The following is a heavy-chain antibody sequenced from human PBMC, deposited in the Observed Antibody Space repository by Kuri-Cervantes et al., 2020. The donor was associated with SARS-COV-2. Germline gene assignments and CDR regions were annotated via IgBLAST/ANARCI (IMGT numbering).Heavy chain of an antibody. CDR1: GFTFSSYA. J-gene: IGHJ4*02. D-gene: IGHD2-21*01. Sequence: GESLKISCAASGFTFSSYAMHWVRQAPGKGLEWVAVISHDGKNKKCIASGKGRFTISRDNSQNTLYLHMKSLRSEDTAMYYCAKDRAGVQDFWGRGTLVTVSS. CDR2: ISHDGKNK. V-gene: IGHV3-30*04. CDR3: AKDRAGVQDF.